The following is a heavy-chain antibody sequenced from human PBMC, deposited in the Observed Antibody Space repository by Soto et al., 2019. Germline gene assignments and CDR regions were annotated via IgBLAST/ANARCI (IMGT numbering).Heavy chain of an antibody. CDR1: GYTFTGYY. Sequence: ASVKVSCKASGYTFTGYYMHWVRQAPGQGLEWMGWINPNSGGTNYAQKFQGRVTMTRDTSISTAYMELSRLRSDDTAVYYCARAVEMATGLFDCWGQGTLVTVSS. D-gene: IGHD5-12*01. V-gene: IGHV1-2*02. CDR2: INPNSGGT. J-gene: IGHJ4*02. CDR3: ARAVEMATGLFDC.